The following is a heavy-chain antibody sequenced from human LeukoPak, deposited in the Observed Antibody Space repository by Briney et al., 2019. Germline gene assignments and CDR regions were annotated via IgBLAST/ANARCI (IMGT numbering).Heavy chain of an antibody. CDR2: MNPNSGNT. V-gene: IGHV1-8*01. D-gene: IGHD3-3*01. J-gene: IGHJ5*02. Sequence: ASVTVSCKTSGYTFTSYDINWVRQTTGQGLEWKGWMNPNSGNTGYAQKFQGRVTMTRTTSMSTAYMELNSLRSEDTAVYYCARGHWSGYTYNWFDPWGQGTLVTVSS. CDR3: ARGHWSGYTYNWFDP. CDR1: GYTFTSYD.